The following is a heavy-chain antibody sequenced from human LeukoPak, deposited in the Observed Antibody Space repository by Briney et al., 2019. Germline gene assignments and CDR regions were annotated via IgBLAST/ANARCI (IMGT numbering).Heavy chain of an antibody. CDR2: IYYSGST. D-gene: IGHD5-18*01. CDR1: GGSISSYY. Sequence: KASETLSLTCTVSGGSISSYYWSWIWQPPGKGLEWIGYIYYSGSTNYNPPLKSRVTISVDTSKNQFSLKLSSVTAADTAVYYCARDSGYSYGYYDYWGQGTLVTVSS. V-gene: IGHV4-59*01. J-gene: IGHJ4*02. CDR3: ARDSGYSYGYYDY.